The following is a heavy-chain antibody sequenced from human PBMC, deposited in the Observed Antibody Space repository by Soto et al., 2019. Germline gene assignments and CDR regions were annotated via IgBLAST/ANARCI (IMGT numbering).Heavy chain of an antibody. Sequence: EAQLVESGGGLVQPGGSLRLSCAASGFTFRSYSMNWVRQAPGKGLEWVSYINRAGTPIFYADFVRGRFTISRDNAKNSLYLQMNSLRDEDTATYYYARDPDWLDPWGQGTLVIVSS. CDR3: ARDPDWLDP. V-gene: IGHV3-48*02. J-gene: IGHJ5*02. CDR1: GFTFRSYS. CDR2: INRAGTPI.